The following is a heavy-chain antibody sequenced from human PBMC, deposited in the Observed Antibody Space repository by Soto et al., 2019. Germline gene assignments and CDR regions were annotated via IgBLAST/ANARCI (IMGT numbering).Heavy chain of an antibody. J-gene: IGHJ6*03. D-gene: IGHD3-10*01. Sequence: PSETLSLTYTVSGGSISSYYWSWIRQPPGKGLEWIGYIYYSGSTNYNPSLKSRVTISVDTSKNQFSLKLSSVTAADTAVYYCARGITMVRGVIVYYYYMDVWGKGTTVTVSS. CDR2: IYYSGST. CDR1: GGSISSYY. CDR3: ARGITMVRGVIVYYYYMDV. V-gene: IGHV4-59*08.